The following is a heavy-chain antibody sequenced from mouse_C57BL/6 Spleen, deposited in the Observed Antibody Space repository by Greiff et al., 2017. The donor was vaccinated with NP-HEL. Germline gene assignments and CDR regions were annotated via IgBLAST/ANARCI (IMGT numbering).Heavy chain of an antibody. Sequence: QVQLQQPGAELVMPGASVKLSCKASGYTFTSYWMHWVKQRPGQGLEWIGEIDPSDSYTNYNQKFKGKSTLTVDKSSSTAYMQLSSLTSEDSAVYYCARGAGGNYEGDYWGHGTTLTVAS. J-gene: IGHJ2*01. CDR2: IDPSDSYT. CDR3: ARGAGGNYEGDY. V-gene: IGHV1-69*01. D-gene: IGHD2-1*01. CDR1: GYTFTSYW.